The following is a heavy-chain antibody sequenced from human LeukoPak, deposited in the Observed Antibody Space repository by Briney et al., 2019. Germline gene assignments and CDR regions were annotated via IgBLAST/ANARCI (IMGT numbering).Heavy chain of an antibody. V-gene: IGHV1-69*05. Sequence: SVTVSCRDSGGTFNSYAISWVRQAPRHPLEWTGGVIPILGTANYAQKLQGRVTMTTVTSTSTAYMELRSLRSDDTAVYYCARSRYSSDSGTLRYYYYYMDVWGKGTTVTVCS. CDR1: GGTFNSYA. CDR2: VIPILGTA. CDR3: ARSRYSSDSGTLRYYYYYMDV. J-gene: IGHJ6*03. D-gene: IGHD6-19*01.